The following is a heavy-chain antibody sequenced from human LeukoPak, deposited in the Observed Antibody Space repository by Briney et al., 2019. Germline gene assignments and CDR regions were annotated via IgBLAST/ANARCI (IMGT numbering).Heavy chain of an antibody. CDR1: GYTFTSYA. Sequence: ASVKVSCKASGYTFTSYAIHWVHQAPGQRLEWMGWIDANNGKTKYSQNFQGRVTITRDTSATTAYMDLSSLRSEDTAVYYCARARWTSTATTYYLDHWGQGTLVTVSS. J-gene: IGHJ4*02. D-gene: IGHD4-17*01. CDR2: IDANNGKT. CDR3: ARARWTSTATTYYLDH. V-gene: IGHV1-3*01.